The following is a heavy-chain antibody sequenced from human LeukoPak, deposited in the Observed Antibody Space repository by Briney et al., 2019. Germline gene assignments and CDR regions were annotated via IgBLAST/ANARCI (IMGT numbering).Heavy chain of an antibody. Sequence: NPSETLSLTCAVYGGSFSGYYWTWIRQPPGKGLEWIGEIHYSGRINYNPSLKSRVTISADTSNNHFSLKMSSVTAADAAVYYCSRGTDAYKCGNSWGQGTLVTVS. V-gene: IGHV4-34*01. J-gene: IGHJ4*02. CDR1: GGSFSGYY. CDR3: SRGTDAYKCGNS. D-gene: IGHD5-24*01. CDR2: IHYSGRI.